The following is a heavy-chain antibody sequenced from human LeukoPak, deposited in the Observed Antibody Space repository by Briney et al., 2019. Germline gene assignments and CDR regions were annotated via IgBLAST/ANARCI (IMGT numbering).Heavy chain of an antibody. D-gene: IGHD2-15*01. V-gene: IGHV3-48*04. CDR2: ISSSSRTR. J-gene: IGHJ4*02. Sequence: GSLRLSCAAAGFNVSTYNVNWVRQAPGKGRDWVSYISSSSRTRYYADSVKGRFTISRDNAKDPLYLQMNSLRAEETAVYYCVRESIGCDYWGQGTLVTVSS. CDR1: GFNVSTYN. CDR3: VRESIGCDY.